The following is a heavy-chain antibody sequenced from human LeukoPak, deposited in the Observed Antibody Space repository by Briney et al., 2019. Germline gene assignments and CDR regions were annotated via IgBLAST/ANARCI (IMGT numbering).Heavy chain of an antibody. J-gene: IGHJ4*02. Sequence: ASVKVSCKASGYTFTSYGISWVRQAPGQGLEWMGWISAYNGNTNYAQKLQGRVTMTTDTSTSTAYMELRSLRSDDTAVYYCARGRSYYDSSGYQGDYWGQGTLVTVSS. CDR1: GYTFTSYG. CDR3: ARGRSYYDSSGYQGDY. CDR2: ISAYNGNT. D-gene: IGHD3-22*01. V-gene: IGHV1-18*01.